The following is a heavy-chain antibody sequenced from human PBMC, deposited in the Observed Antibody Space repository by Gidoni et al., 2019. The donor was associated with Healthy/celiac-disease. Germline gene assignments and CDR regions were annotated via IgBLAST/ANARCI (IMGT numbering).Heavy chain of an antibody. CDR1: GFTFSDHY. Sequence: EVQLVESGGGLVQPGGSLRLSCAASGFTFSDHYMDWVRQAPGKGLEWVGRTRNKANSYTTEYAASVKGRFTISRDDSKNSLYLQMNSLKTEDTAVYYCARSLYYDFWSGYYDTDYYYYYMDVWGKGTTVTVSS. J-gene: IGHJ6*03. V-gene: IGHV3-72*01. CDR3: ARSLYYDFWSGYYDTDYYYYYMDV. D-gene: IGHD3-3*01. CDR2: TRNKANSYTT.